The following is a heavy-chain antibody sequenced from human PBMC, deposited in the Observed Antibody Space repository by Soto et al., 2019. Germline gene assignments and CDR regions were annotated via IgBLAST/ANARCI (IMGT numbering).Heavy chain of an antibody. J-gene: IGHJ5*02. CDR1: GGSFSGHP. CDR2: INHSGGT. Sequence: SETLSLTCGVNGGSFSGHPWNWIRQAPGKGLEWIGEINHSGGTNYNPSLKSRVSISLDSFKNKFSLKMTSVTSEDTAVYYCARGSMIFGVVALSNWFDPWGQGTLVTVSS. D-gene: IGHD3-3*01. V-gene: IGHV4-34*01. CDR3: ARGSMIFGVVALSNWFDP.